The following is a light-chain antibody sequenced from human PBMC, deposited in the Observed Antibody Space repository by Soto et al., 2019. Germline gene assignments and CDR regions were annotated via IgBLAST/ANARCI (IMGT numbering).Light chain of an antibody. Sequence: QSVLTQPASVSGSPGQSITISCTGTSSDVGGYNYVSWYQQHPGKAPKLLIYEVSNRPSGVSNRFSGSKSGNTASLTISGLQAEDEADYYCSSYTSSFTPYVFGSGTQLTVL. J-gene: IGLJ1*01. CDR1: SSDVGGYNY. V-gene: IGLV2-14*01. CDR3: SSYTSSFTPYV. CDR2: EVS.